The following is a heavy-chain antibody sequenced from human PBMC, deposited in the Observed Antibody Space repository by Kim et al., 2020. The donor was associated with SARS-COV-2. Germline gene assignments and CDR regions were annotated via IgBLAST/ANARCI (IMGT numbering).Heavy chain of an antibody. CDR2: IYNNGRT. D-gene: IGHD1-26*01. J-gene: IGHJ5*02. Sequence: SETLSLTCTVSGDSISSSTYHWGWIRQPPGKGLEWIGTIYNNGRTYYNPSLKSLVTISVDTSTNHFSLKLTSVTAADTAVYYCARQLGITGGWFDPWGQGTLVTVSS. V-gene: IGHV4-39*01. CDR3: ARQLGITGGWFDP. CDR1: GDSISSSTYH.